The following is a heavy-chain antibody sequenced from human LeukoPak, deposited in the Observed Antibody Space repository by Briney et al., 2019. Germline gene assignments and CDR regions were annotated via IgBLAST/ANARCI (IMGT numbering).Heavy chain of an antibody. CDR3: ARRRGDFWSDYYAFDY. Sequence: ASVKVSCKASGYTFNDYYMHWVRQAPGQGLEWMAWINPNRGDTNYAQKFQGRVTMTRDTSISTAYMELSRMRSDDTAVYYCARRRGDFWSDYYAFDYWGQGTLVTISS. CDR2: INPNRGDT. V-gene: IGHV1-2*02. D-gene: IGHD3-3*01. J-gene: IGHJ4*02. CDR1: GYTFNDYY.